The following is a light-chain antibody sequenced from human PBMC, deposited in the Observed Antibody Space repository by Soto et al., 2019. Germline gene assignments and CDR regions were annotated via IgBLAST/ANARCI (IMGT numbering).Light chain of an antibody. V-gene: IGKV3-20*01. J-gene: IGKJ1*01. CDR2: GAS. Sequence: EILLTQSPGTLSLSPGERVTLSCRASQGVGNNYLAWYQQKPGQAPRLLVHGASIKATGIPDRFSGSGSETDFTLTISRLEPEDFAVYYCQQYATSPLTFGQGTKVELK. CDR3: QQYATSPLT. CDR1: QGVGNNY.